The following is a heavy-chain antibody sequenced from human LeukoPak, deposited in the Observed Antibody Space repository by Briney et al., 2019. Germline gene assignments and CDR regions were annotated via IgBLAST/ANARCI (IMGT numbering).Heavy chain of an antibody. D-gene: IGHD3-22*01. J-gene: IGHJ3*02. Sequence: SETLSLTCTVSGGSISSSSYYWGWIRQPPGKGLEWIGSIYYSGSTYYNPSLKSRVTISVDTSKNQFSLRLTSVTAADTAVYYCARGHPITMIVVFRGSAFDIWGQGTMVTVSS. CDR1: GGSISSSSYY. CDR2: IYYSGST. V-gene: IGHV4-39*01. CDR3: ARGHPITMIVVFRGSAFDI.